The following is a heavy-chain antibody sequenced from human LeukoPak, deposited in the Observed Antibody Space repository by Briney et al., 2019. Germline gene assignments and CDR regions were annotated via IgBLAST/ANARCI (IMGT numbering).Heavy chain of an antibody. CDR1: GGSISSGGYY. CDR3: ASGRVGSSSSWYYFDY. Sequence: SQTLSLTCTVSGGSISSGGYYWSWIRQHPGKGLEWIGYIYYSGSTYYNPSLKSRVTISVDKSKNQFSLKLSSVTAADTAVYYCASGRVGSSSSWYYFDYWGQGTLVTVSS. CDR2: IYYSGST. J-gene: IGHJ4*02. D-gene: IGHD6-13*01. V-gene: IGHV4-31*03.